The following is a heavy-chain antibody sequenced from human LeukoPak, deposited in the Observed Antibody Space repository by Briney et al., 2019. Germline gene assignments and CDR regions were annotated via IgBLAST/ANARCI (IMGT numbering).Heavy chain of an antibody. Sequence: PGGSLRLSCAASGFTVSSNYMSWVRQAPGKGLEWVSVIYSGGSTYYADSVKGRFTISRDNSKNTLYLQMNSLRAEDTAVYYCARAWYYYGSAAPFDYWGQGTLVTVSS. D-gene: IGHD3-10*01. CDR2: IYSGGST. CDR3: ARAWYYYGSAAPFDY. V-gene: IGHV3-53*01. CDR1: GFTVSSNY. J-gene: IGHJ4*02.